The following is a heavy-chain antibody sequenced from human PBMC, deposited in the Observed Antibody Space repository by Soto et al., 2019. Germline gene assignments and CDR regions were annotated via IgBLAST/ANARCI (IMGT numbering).Heavy chain of an antibody. CDR3: ARGRCVQLERRTGDAFDF. Sequence: QVQLVQSGAEVKKPGASVKVSCKASGYTFTSYGISWVRQAPGQGLEGMGWISAYDGNTNYAQKLQGRVTMTTDTSTSTAYVELRSLRSDDTAVYYCARGRCVQLERRTGDAFDFWGQGTMVTVSS. V-gene: IGHV1-18*01. CDR2: ISAYDGNT. D-gene: IGHD1-1*01. J-gene: IGHJ3*01. CDR1: GYTFTSYG.